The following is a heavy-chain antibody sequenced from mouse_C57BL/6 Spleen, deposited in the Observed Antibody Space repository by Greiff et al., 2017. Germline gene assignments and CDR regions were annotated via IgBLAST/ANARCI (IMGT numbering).Heavy chain of an antibody. D-gene: IGHD3-3*01. Sequence: QVQLQQPGAELVKPGASVKLSCKASGYNFTSYWMQWVKQRPGQGLEWIGEIDPSDSYTNYNQKFKGKATLTVDTSSSTAYMQLSSLTSEDSAVYYCARGGRAFDYWGQGTTLTVSS. V-gene: IGHV1-50*01. CDR3: ARGGRAFDY. J-gene: IGHJ2*01. CDR1: GYNFTSYW. CDR2: IDPSDSYT.